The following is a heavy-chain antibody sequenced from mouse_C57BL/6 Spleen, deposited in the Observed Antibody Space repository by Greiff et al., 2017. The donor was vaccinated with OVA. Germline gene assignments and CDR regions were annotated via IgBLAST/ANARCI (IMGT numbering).Heavy chain of an antibody. CDR2: ISYDGSN. Sequence: EVQLVESGPGLVKPSQSLSLTCSVSGYSITSGYYWDWIRQLPGNKLEWMGYISYDGSNNYNPSLKKRISITRDTSKNQFFLKLNSVTTEDTATYYCARERGAMDYWGQGTSVTVSS. J-gene: IGHJ4*01. CDR3: ARERGAMDY. CDR1: GYSITSGYY. V-gene: IGHV3-6*01.